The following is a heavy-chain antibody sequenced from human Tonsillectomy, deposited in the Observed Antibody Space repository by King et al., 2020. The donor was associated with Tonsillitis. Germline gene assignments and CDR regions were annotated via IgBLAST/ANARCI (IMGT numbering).Heavy chain of an antibody. CDR1: GFSLSTSGMC. V-gene: IGHV2-70*01. CDR2: IDWDDDK. CDR3: ALIDGRNSSTPSEPYYSGMDG. Sequence: TLKESGPALVKPTQTLTLTCTFSGFSLSTSGMCVTWIRQPPGKALEWLALIDWDDDKYYSTSLKTRITISKDTSKNQVVLTMTNMDPMDTAPYYCALIDGRNSSTPSEPYYSGMDGWGQGTTVTVSS. J-gene: IGHJ6*02. D-gene: IGHD6-6*01.